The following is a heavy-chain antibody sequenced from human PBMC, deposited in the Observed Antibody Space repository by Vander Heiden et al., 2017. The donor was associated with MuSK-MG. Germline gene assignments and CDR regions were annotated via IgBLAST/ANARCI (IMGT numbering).Heavy chain of an antibody. J-gene: IGHJ4*02. V-gene: IGHV2-5*01. CDR3: AHKPKSFDYSGNGFDY. D-gene: IGHD4-4*01. CDR1: GFSLSTSGVG. Sequence: QITLKESGPALVTPTQTLTLTCTVSGFSLSTSGVGVVCIPQPPGRALEWLALTYWNGDKRYSPSLERRLTITKDTSKNQVVLTMTNMDPVDTATYYCAHKPKSFDYSGNGFDYWGQGALVTVSS. CDR2: TYWNGDK.